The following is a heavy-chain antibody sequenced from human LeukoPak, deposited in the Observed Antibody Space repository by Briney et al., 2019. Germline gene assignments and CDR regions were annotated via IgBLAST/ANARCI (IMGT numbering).Heavy chain of an antibody. V-gene: IGHV3-23*01. D-gene: IGHD6-25*01. J-gene: IGHJ4*02. Sequence: GGSLRLSCAASGFTFSSYAMSWVRQAPGKGLEWVSRSCPHGSTPVYADSVKGRFTISRDDAKNSLYLQMNSLRGEDTAVYYCVRGSAPERGLDYWGQGARVTVSS. CDR3: VRGSAPERGLDY. CDR1: GFTFSSYA. CDR2: SCPHGSTP.